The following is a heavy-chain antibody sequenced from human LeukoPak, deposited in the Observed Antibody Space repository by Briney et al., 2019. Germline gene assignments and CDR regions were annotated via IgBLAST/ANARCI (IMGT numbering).Heavy chain of an antibody. D-gene: IGHD1-1*01. Sequence: SETLSLTCTVSGGSISSYYWSWIRQPPGKGLEWIGYIYDSGSTNYNPSLKSRVTISVDTSKNQFSLKLSSVAAADTAVYYCARVGGTNYYYYGMDVWGQGTTVTVSS. CDR1: GGSISSYY. CDR3: ARVGGTNYYYYGMDV. V-gene: IGHV4-59*01. J-gene: IGHJ6*02. CDR2: IYDSGST.